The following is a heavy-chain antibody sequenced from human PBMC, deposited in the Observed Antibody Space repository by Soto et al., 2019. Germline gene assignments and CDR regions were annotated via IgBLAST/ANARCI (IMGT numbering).Heavy chain of an antibody. J-gene: IGHJ4*02. CDR2: ISGSGGST. CDR3: AKDLSAARRGGEYYFDY. V-gene: IGHV3-23*01. Sequence: GGSLRLSCAASGFTFSSYAMSWVRQAPGKGLEWVSAISGSGGSTYYADSVKGRFTISRDNSKNTLYLQMNSLRAEDTAVYYCAKDLSAARRGGEYYFDYWGQGTLVTVSS. CDR1: GFTFSSYA. D-gene: IGHD6-6*01.